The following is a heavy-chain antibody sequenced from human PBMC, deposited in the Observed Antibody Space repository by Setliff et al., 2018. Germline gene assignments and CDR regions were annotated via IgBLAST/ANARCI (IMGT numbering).Heavy chain of an antibody. Sequence: ASVKVSCKASGYSFTSYGITWVRQAPGQGLEWMGWISPYNGDTRFQQRFQGRVTVTTDTPTSTGYLELRSLTSDDTAVYYCARSPPNRGSGSGWYGDFWGQGTLVTVSS. CDR3: ARSPPNRGSGSGWYGDF. J-gene: IGHJ4*02. CDR2: ISPYNGDT. D-gene: IGHD6-19*01. CDR1: GYSFTSYG. V-gene: IGHV1-18*04.